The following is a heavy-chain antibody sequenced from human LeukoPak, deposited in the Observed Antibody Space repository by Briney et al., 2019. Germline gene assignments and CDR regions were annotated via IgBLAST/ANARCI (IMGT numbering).Heavy chain of an antibody. D-gene: IGHD3-22*01. J-gene: IGHJ4*02. CDR3: ARESTYYESSGQVPFDY. CDR1: GFTFNTYT. V-gene: IGHV3-48*01. Sequence: GGSLRLSCAASGFTFNTYTMNWVRQAPGKGLEWVSYISGSSGIIDYADSVRGRFTISRDNAKNSLYLQMNSLRAEDTAVYYRARESTYYESSGQVPFDYWGQGTLVTVSS. CDR2: ISGSSGII.